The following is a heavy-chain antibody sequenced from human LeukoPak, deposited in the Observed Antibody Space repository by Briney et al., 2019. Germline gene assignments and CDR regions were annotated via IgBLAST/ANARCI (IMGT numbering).Heavy chain of an antibody. CDR1: GGTFSSYA. J-gene: IGHJ3*02. D-gene: IGHD4-17*01. CDR2: IIPIFGTA. Sequence: SVKVSCKASGGTFSSYAISWVRQAPGQGLEWMGGIIPIFGTANYAQKFQGRVTITADESTSTAYMELSSLRSEDTAVYHCARDPSSTVTTPRGAFDIWGQGTMVTVSS. CDR3: ARDPSSTVTTPRGAFDI. V-gene: IGHV1-69*13.